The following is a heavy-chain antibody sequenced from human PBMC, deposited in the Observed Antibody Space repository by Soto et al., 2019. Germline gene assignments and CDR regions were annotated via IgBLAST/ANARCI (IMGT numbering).Heavy chain of an antibody. J-gene: IGHJ4*02. CDR2: IYYTGTT. Sequence: WSWIRQSPGKGLEWIGYIYYTGTTKYNPSLKSRLTISVDTSKNQFSLKLSSVTAADTAVYYCARLGGYYQAFDSWGQGTLVTVSS. D-gene: IGHD3-22*01. CDR3: ARLGGYYQAFDS. V-gene: IGHV4-59*08.